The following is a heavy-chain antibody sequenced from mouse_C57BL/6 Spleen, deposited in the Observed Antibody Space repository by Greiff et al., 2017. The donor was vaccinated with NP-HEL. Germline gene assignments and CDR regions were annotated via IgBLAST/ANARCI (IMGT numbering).Heavy chain of an antibody. Sequence: QVQLQQPGAELVKPGASVKLSCKASGYTFTSYWMQWVKQRPGQGLEWIGEIDPSDSYTNYNQKFKGKATLTVDTSSSTADMQLSSLTSEDSAVYYCARSEYYYGSSYWYFDVWGTGTTVTVSS. V-gene: IGHV1-50*01. CDR1: GYTFTSYW. D-gene: IGHD1-1*01. CDR2: IDPSDSYT. CDR3: ARSEYYYGSSYWYFDV. J-gene: IGHJ1*03.